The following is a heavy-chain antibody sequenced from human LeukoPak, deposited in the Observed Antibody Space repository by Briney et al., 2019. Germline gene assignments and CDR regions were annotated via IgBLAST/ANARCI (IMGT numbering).Heavy chain of an antibody. V-gene: IGHV1-69*13. CDR1: GGTFSSYA. CDR3: ARRRTPLTYYGMDV. CDR2: IIPIFGTA. J-gene: IGHJ6*02. D-gene: IGHD1-14*01. Sequence: ASVKVSCKASGGTFSSYAISWVRQAPGQGLEWMGGIIPIFGTANYAQKFQGRVTITADESTGTAYMELSSLRSEDTAVHYCARRRTPLTYYGMDVWGQGTTVTVSS.